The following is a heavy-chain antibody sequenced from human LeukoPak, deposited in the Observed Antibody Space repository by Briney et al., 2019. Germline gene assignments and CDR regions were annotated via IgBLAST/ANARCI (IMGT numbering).Heavy chain of an antibody. CDR1: GFTFDDYA. Sequence: GGSPRLSCAASGFTFDDYAMHWVRQAPGKGLEWVSLISGDGGSTYYADSVKGRFTISRDNSENSLYLQMNSLRTEDTALYYCAKGTIDYDFWSGPNYWGQGTLVTVSS. CDR3: AKGTIDYDFWSGPNY. V-gene: IGHV3-43*02. D-gene: IGHD3-3*01. CDR2: ISGDGGST. J-gene: IGHJ4*02.